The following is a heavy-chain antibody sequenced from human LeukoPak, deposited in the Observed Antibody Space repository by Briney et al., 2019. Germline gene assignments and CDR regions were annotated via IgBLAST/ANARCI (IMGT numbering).Heavy chain of an antibody. D-gene: IGHD5-18*01. CDR3: ARSGGYSYGYFDY. CDR1: GGSISSANW. CDR2: IHHSGTT. Sequence: SGTLSLTCAVSGGSISSANWWSWVRQPPGKGLEWIGEIHHSGTTTYNPSLKSRLTISVDKSKNQFSLTLNSVTAADTAVYYCARSGGYSYGYFDYWGQGTLVTVSS. J-gene: IGHJ4*02. V-gene: IGHV4-4*02.